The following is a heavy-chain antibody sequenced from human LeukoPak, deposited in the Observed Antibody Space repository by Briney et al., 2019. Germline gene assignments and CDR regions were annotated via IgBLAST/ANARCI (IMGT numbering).Heavy chain of an antibody. CDR3: ARDVVTSDYYYMDV. CDR2: IYHSGRA. Sequence: PSETLSLTCTVSGVSISSAGYYWSWFRQPPGRGLEWIVYIYHSGRAYYNSSLKSRVTISVDRSKNQFSLKLNSVTAADTAMYYCARDVVTSDYYYMDVWGKGTTVTVSS. V-gene: IGHV4-30-2*01. D-gene: IGHD5-18*01. J-gene: IGHJ6*03. CDR1: GVSISSAGYY.